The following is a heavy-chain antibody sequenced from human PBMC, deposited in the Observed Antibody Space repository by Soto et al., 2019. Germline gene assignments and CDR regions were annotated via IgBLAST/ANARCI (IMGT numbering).Heavy chain of an antibody. V-gene: IGHV1-69*06. Sequence: VQLLESGGGLVQPGGSLRLSCAASGFTFSSYAISWVRQAPGQGLEWMGGIIPIFGTANYAQKFQGRVTITADKSTSTAYMELSSLRSEDTAVYYCASFFGEFLWVGHWGQGTLVTVSS. CDR2: IIPIFGTA. CDR3: ASFFGEFLWVGH. CDR1: GFTFSSYA. D-gene: IGHD3-10*01. J-gene: IGHJ4*02.